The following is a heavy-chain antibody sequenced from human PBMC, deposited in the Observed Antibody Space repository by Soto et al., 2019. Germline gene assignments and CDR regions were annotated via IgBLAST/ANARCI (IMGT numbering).Heavy chain of an antibody. D-gene: IGHD3-9*01. Sequence: SETLSLTCAVYGGSFSGYYWSWIRQPPGKGLEWIGEINHSGSTNYNPSLKSRVTISVDTSKNQFSLKLSSVTAADTAVYYCARGTNVLRYFDWSPRRASPQYYFDYWGQGTLVTVSS. V-gene: IGHV4-34*01. J-gene: IGHJ4*02. CDR2: INHSGST. CDR3: ARGTNVLRYFDWSPRRASPQYYFDY. CDR1: GGSFSGYY.